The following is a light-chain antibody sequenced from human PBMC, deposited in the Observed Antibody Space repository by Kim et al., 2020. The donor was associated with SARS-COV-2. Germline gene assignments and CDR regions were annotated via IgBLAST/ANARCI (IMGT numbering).Light chain of an antibody. J-gene: IGLJ2*01. CDR2: GRN. V-gene: IGLV3-19*01. CDR3: QSRDGGGNVL. CDR1: SLRSYY. Sequence: SSELTQDPAVSVALGQTVRITCQGDSLRSYYATWYQQRPRQAPVLVIYGRNNQPSGISDRFSGSSSGNTASLTISGAQAEDDADFYCQSRDGGGNVLLGGGTQLTVL.